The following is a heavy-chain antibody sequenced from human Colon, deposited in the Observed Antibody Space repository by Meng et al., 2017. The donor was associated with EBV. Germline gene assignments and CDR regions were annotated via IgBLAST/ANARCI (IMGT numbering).Heavy chain of an antibody. CDR3: ARGPYCGGDCYWFDP. D-gene: IGHD2-21*02. CDR2: IYHGGTT. Sequence: QLPLHESAPGLVQPSQSLSLTCAVAGDSISSGDYSWSWIRQPPGQGLEWIGYIYHGGTTYNTSLKSRVTISVDNSKNQFSLRLTSVTAADTAVYYCARGPYCGGDCYWFDPWGQGTLVTVSS. J-gene: IGHJ5*02. V-gene: IGHV4-30-2*01. CDR1: GDSISSGDYS.